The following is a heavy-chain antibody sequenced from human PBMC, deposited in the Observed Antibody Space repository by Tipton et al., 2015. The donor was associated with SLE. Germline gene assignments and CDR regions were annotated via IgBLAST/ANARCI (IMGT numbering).Heavy chain of an antibody. CDR2: IYYSGST. D-gene: IGHD3-3*01. CDR1: GGSISSSSYY. CDR3: ARADYDFWSGSPGAFDI. Sequence: TLSLTCTVSGGSISSSSYYWGWIRQPPGKGLEWIGSIYYSGSTYYNPSLKSRVTISVDTSKNQFSLKLSSVTAADTAVYYCARADYDFWSGSPGAFDIWGQGTMVTVSS. V-gene: IGHV4-39*07. J-gene: IGHJ3*02.